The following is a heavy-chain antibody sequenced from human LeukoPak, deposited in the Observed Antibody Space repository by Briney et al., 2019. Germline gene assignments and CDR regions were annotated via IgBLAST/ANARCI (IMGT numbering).Heavy chain of an antibody. D-gene: IGHD3-10*01. CDR1: GGSISSSSYY. V-gene: IGHV4-39*07. CDR2: IYYSGST. CDR3: ARTGMVRGVIITKKFDP. J-gene: IGHJ5*02. Sequence: SETLSLTCTVSGGSISSSSYYWGWIRQPPGKGLEWIGSIYYSGSTYYNPSLKSRVTISVDTSKNQFSLKLSSVTAADTAVYYCARTGMVRGVIITKKFDPWGQGTLVTVSS.